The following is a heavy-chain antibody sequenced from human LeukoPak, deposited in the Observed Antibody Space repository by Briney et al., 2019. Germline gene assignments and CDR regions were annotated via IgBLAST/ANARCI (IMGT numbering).Heavy chain of an antibody. D-gene: IGHD4-11*01. CDR1: GGSFSGYY. Sequence: SETLSLTCAVYGGSFSGYYWSWIRQPPGKGLEWIGEINHSGSTNYNPSLKSRVTISVDTSKNQFSLKLSSVTAAHTAVYYCARGRRTVTTLYYFDYWGQGTLVTVSS. V-gene: IGHV4-34*01. CDR2: INHSGST. CDR3: ARGRRTVTTLYYFDY. J-gene: IGHJ4*02.